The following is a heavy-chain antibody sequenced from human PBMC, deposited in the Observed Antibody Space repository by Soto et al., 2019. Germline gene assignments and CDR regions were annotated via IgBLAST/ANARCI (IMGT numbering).Heavy chain of an antibody. D-gene: IGHD2-21*02. CDR3: ARRLTASVTAMGN. V-gene: IGHV3-30-3*01. J-gene: IGHJ4*02. CDR1: GFTFSDYA. Sequence: QVQLVESGGGVVKPGRSLRLSCSASGFTFSDYALHWVRQAPGKGLEWVAVISDDGINKYIADSVKGRFIISRDNAKNTVSLEMSRLGLEDTAIYYCARRLTASVTAMGNWGKGTLVTVAS. CDR2: ISDDGINK.